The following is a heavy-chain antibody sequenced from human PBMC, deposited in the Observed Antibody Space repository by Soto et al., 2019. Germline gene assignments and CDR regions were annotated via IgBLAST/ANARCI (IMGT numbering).Heavy chain of an antibody. Sequence: QVQLQESGPGLVKPSETLSLTCTVSGGSISSYYWSWIRQPPGKGLEWIGYIYYSGSTDYNPSLKGRVTILVDASKNQFSLKLSSVTAADTAVYYCARGYTSGWYYFDYWGQGTLVTVSS. CDR3: ARGYTSGWYYFDY. D-gene: IGHD6-19*01. J-gene: IGHJ4*02. CDR2: IYYSGST. CDR1: GGSISSYY. V-gene: IGHV4-59*01.